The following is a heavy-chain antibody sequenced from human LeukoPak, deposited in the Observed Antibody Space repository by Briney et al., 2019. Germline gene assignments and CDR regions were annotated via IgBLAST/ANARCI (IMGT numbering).Heavy chain of an antibody. CDR1: GVSISSYY. J-gene: IGHJ4*02. Sequence: SETLSLTCTVSGVSISSYYWSWIRQPPGKGLEWIGSIYTTGDTRYNPSLRSRVTISVDTSKNQFSLKLSSVTAADTAVYYCARATPVGGVRFDYWGQGTLVTVSS. CDR2: IYTTGDT. V-gene: IGHV4-4*09. CDR3: ARATPVGGVRFDY. D-gene: IGHD3-16*01.